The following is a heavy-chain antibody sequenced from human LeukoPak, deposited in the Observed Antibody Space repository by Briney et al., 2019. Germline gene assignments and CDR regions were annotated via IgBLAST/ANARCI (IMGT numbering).Heavy chain of an antibody. Sequence: SETLSLTCTVSGGSISSYYWSWIRQPPGKGLEWIGYIYYSGSTNYNPSLRSRVTISVDTSKNQFSLKLSSVTAADTAVYYCACGGYYGSGSYWDYYYYGMDVWGQGTTVTVSS. CDR2: IYYSGST. CDR1: GGSISSYY. V-gene: IGHV4-59*08. J-gene: IGHJ6*02. CDR3: ACGGYYGSGSYWDYYYYGMDV. D-gene: IGHD3-10*01.